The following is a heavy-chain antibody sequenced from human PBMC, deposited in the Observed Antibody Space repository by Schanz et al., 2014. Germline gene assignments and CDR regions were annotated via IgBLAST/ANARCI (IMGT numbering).Heavy chain of an antibody. V-gene: IGHV3-23*01. J-gene: IGHJ4*02. Sequence: EVQLLESGGGLVQPGGSLRLSCEASGFSFGNYGMSWVRQAPGKGLEWVSGFDAHDGRAYYADSAKGRFTISRDNSKSTRYVEMNSLRVEDTAVYYCAKTLFPGGTQTFGNWGRGTLVTVSS. CDR1: GFSFGNYG. CDR2: FDAHDGRA. CDR3: AKTLFPGGTQTFGN. D-gene: IGHD2-8*02.